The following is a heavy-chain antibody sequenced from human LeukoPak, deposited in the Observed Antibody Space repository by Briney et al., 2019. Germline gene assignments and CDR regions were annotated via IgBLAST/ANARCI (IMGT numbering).Heavy chain of an antibody. D-gene: IGHD3-9*01. CDR3: ARRRGGQFDWLLYVGEAFDI. CDR2: IYYSGST. V-gene: IGHV4-59*01. CDR1: GGSISTYY. Sequence: SETLSLTCTVSGGSISTYYWSWIRQPPGKGLEWIGYIYYSGSTNYNPSLKSRVTISVDTSKNQFSLKPTSVTAADTAVYYCARRRGGQFDWLLYVGEAFDIWGQGTMVTVSS. J-gene: IGHJ3*02.